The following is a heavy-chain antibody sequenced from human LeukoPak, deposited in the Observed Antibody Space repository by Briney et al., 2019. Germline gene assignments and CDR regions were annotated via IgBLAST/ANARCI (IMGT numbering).Heavy chain of an antibody. D-gene: IGHD6-6*01. V-gene: IGHV3-30*18. J-gene: IGHJ1*01. CDR3: AKFGSSGLQGY. CDR2: ISYDGSDK. CDR1: GFIFSNYG. Sequence: GGSLRLSCAASGFIFSNYGIHWVRQAPGKGLEWVAVISYDGSDKYYPGSVKGRFTISRDNSKNTLYLQMNSLKSEDTAVYYCAKFGSSGLQGYWGQGTLVTVSS.